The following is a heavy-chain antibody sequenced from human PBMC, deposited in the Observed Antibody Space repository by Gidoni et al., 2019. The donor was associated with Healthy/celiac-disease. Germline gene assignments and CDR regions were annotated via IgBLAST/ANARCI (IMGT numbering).Heavy chain of an antibody. CDR3: ARSHDGHYYYGMDV. Sequence: QVQLQESGPGLVKHSGTLSLTCAVPGGSISSSNWWSWVRQPPGKGLEWIGEIYHRGSTNYNPSLKSRVTISVDKSKNQFSLKLSSVTAADTAVYYCARSHDGHYYYGMDVWGQGTTVTVSS. J-gene: IGHJ6*02. D-gene: IGHD1-1*01. CDR2: IYHRGST. V-gene: IGHV4-4*02. CDR1: GGSISSSNW.